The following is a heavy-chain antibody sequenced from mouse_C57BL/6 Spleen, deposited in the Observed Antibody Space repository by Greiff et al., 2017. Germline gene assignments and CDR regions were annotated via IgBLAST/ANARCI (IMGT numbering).Heavy chain of an antibody. J-gene: IGHJ4*01. Sequence: VQLQQSGAELVKPGASVKLSCKASGYTFTSYWMHWVKQRPGQGLEWIGMIHPNSGSTNYNEKFKSKATLTVDKSSSTAYMQLSSLTSEDSAVYYCARGDDGYYGGYYYAMDYWGQGTSVTVSS. CDR2: IHPNSGST. CDR1: GYTFTSYW. V-gene: IGHV1-64*01. CDR3: ARGDDGYYGGYYYAMDY. D-gene: IGHD2-3*01.